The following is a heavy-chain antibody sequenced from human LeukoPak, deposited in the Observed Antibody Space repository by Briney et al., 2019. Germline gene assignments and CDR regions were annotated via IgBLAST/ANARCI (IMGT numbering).Heavy chain of an antibody. CDR2: IIPIFGTA. J-gene: IGHJ4*02. CDR3: ARDRGYCSSTSCQIYFDY. CDR1: GGTFSSYA. D-gene: IGHD2-2*01. Sequence: SVKVSCKASGGTFSSYAISWVRQAPGQGFEWMGGIIPIFGTANYAQKFQGRVTITADKSTSTAYMELSSLRSEDTAVYYCARDRGYCSSTSCQIYFDYWGQGTLVTVSS. V-gene: IGHV1-69*06.